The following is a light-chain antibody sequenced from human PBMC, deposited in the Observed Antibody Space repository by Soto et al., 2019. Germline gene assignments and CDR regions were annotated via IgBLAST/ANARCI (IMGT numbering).Light chain of an antibody. CDR2: DAS. CDR3: MQTTHWPLT. V-gene: IGKV1-13*02. Sequence: AIQLTQSPSSLSASVGDRVTITCRASQGISSGLAWYQQKPGKPPKLLIYDASSLESGVPDRFSGSGSGTDFTLKISRVEAEDVGVYYCMQTTHWPLTFGGGTKVEIK. CDR1: QGISSG. J-gene: IGKJ4*01.